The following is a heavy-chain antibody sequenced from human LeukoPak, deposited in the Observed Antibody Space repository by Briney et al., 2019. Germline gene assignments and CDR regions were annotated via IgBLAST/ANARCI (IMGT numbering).Heavy chain of an antibody. CDR3: AKDLVVVVVAATLDY. CDR2: ISGSGGST. CDR1: GFTFSSYA. D-gene: IGHD2-15*01. J-gene: IGHJ4*02. Sequence: GGSLRLSCAASGFTFSSYAMSWVRQAPGKGLEWVSAISGSGGSTYYADSVKGPFTISRDNSKNTLYLQMNSLRAEDTAVYYCAKDLVVVVVAATLDYWGQGTLVTVSS. V-gene: IGHV3-23*01.